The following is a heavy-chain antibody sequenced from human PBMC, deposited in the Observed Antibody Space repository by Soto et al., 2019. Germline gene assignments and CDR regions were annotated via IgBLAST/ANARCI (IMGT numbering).Heavy chain of an antibody. V-gene: IGHV3-49*03. Sequence: GGSLRLSCTASGFTFGDYAMSWFRQAPGKGLEWVGFIRSKAYGGTTEYAASVKGRFTISRDDSESIAYLQMNSLKTEDTAVYYCTSDFWSGYYYYYYGMDVWGQGTTVTVS. J-gene: IGHJ6*02. CDR2: IRSKAYGGTT. CDR3: TSDFWSGYYYYYYGMDV. D-gene: IGHD3-3*01. CDR1: GFTFGDYA.